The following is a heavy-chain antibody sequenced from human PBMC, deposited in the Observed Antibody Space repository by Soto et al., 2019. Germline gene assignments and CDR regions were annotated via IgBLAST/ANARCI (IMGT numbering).Heavy chain of an antibody. CDR1: GFTFSSYA. J-gene: IGHJ4*02. CDR2: ISGSGGRT. V-gene: IGHV3-23*01. D-gene: IGHD6-13*01. Sequence: GGSLRLSCAASGFTFSSYAMSWVRQAPGTGLEWVSAISGSGGRTDYADSVKGRFTISRDNSKNTLYLQMNSLRAEDTAVYDGAKDPSMDSSSWSDYFDYWGQGTLVTVSS. CDR3: AKDPSMDSSSWSDYFDY.